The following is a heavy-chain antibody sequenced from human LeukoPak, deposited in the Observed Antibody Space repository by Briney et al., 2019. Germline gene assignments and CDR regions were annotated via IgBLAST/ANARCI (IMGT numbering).Heavy chain of an antibody. CDR1: GYSISSDYY. Sequence: RPSETLSLTCAVSGYSISSDYYWGWIRQPPGKGLEWIGSIYHSGTTYYSPSLKSRVTISVDTSKNQFSLKLSSVTAADTAFYYCARGVGGSRWYVDYWGQGTLVTVSS. CDR3: ARGVGGSRWYVDY. CDR2: IYHSGTT. V-gene: IGHV4-38-2*01. J-gene: IGHJ4*02. D-gene: IGHD6-13*01.